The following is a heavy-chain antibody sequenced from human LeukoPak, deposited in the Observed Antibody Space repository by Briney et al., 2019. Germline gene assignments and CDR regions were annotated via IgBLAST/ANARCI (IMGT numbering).Heavy chain of an antibody. CDR1: GFTFSTYW. CDR2: TNPDGSNI. D-gene: IGHD6-25*01. J-gene: IGHJ4*02. Sequence: GGSLRLSCAASGFTFSTYWMHWIRQAPGKGLVWVSHTNPDGSNIGYADSVKGRFTISRDKNTLYLLMKSLRAEDTAVYYCAKAARLGPSHFDYWGRGTLVTVSS. CDR3: AKAARLGPSHFDY. V-gene: IGHV3-74*01.